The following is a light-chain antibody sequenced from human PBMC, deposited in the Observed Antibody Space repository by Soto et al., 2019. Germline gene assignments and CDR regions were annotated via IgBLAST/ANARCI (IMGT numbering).Light chain of an antibody. J-gene: IGKJ4*01. CDR3: QQRAGWPPLS. CDR1: QTVGIY. Sequence: DIVLTQSPATLALSPGERATLSCMASQTVGIYLAWYQHKPGQAPRLLIYDASIRATGIPARFSGSGSGTDFSLTISCLEPEDFAVYYCQQRAGWPPLSFGGGSKVQIK. CDR2: DAS. V-gene: IGKV3-11*01.